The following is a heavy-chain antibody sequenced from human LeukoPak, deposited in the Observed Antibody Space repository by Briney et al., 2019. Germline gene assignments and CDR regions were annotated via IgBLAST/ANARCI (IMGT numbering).Heavy chain of an antibody. V-gene: IGHV3-30*18. CDR1: GFTFSSYG. Sequence: GGSLRLSCAASGFTFSSYGMHWVRQAPGKGLEWVAVISYDGSNKYYADSVKGRFTISRDNSKNTLYLQMNSLRAEDTAVYYCAKVLRSGSYLSDWGQGTLVTVSS. J-gene: IGHJ4*02. D-gene: IGHD1-26*01. CDR3: AKVLRSGSYLSD. CDR2: ISYDGSNK.